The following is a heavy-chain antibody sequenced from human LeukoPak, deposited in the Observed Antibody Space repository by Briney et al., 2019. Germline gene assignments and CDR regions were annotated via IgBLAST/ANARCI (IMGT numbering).Heavy chain of an antibody. CDR2: IKPNGGAT. V-gene: IGHV1-2*02. D-gene: IGHD2-8*01. CDR1: GYTFSDYY. CDR3: ARDSMLNY. J-gene: IGHJ4*02. Sequence: GASVKVSCKASGYTFSDYYIRWVRQAPGQGLEWVGWIKPNGGATNYAQKFQGRVTMTSDTSITTAYMELSRLRSDDTAVYYCARDSMLNYWGQGTLVTVSS.